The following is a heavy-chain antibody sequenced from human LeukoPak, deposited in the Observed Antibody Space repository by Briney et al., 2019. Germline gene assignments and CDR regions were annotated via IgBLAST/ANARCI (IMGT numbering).Heavy chain of an antibody. Sequence: ASVKVSCKASGYTFTSYYMHWVRQAPGQGLEWMGIINPSGGSTSYAQKFQGRVTMTRDMSTSTVYMELSSLRSEDTAVYYCARAAFYCSSTSCYSQNNWFDPWGQGTLVTVSS. D-gene: IGHD2-2*01. CDR1: GYTFTSYY. CDR3: ARAAFYCSSTSCYSQNNWFDP. J-gene: IGHJ5*02. V-gene: IGHV1-46*01. CDR2: INPSGGST.